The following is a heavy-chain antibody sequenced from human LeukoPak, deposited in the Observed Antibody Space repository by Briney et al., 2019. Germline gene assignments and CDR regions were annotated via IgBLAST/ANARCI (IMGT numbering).Heavy chain of an antibody. CDR3: ARGRGIAARRGNDY. D-gene: IGHD6-6*01. V-gene: IGHV3-7*03. Sequence: GGSLRLSCAASGFTFSSYWMSWVRQAPGKGLEWVANIKQDGSEKYYVDSVKGRFTISRDNAKNSLYLQMNSLRSEDTAVYYCARGRGIAARRGNDYWGQGTLVTVSS. CDR2: IKQDGSEK. CDR1: GFTFSSYW. J-gene: IGHJ4*02.